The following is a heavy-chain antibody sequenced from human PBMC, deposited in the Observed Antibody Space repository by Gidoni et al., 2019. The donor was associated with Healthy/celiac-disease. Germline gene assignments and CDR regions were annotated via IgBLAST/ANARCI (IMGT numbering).Heavy chain of an antibody. D-gene: IGHD1-26*01. V-gene: IGHV3-23*01. Sequence: EVQLLESGGGLVQPGGSLRLSCAASGFTFSSYAMSWVRQAPGKGLEWVSAMSGGGGSTCYADSVRGRFTISRDNSKNTLYLQMNSLRAEDTAVYYCVCIGGATDGDYWGQGTLVTVSS. CDR3: VCIGGATDGDY. CDR2: MSGGGGST. J-gene: IGHJ4*02. CDR1: GFTFSSYA.